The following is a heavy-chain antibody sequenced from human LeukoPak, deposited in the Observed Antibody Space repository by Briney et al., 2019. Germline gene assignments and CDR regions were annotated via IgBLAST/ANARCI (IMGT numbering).Heavy chain of an antibody. CDR2: IYPTSGAT. CDR3: GTLLSNGPFDY. V-gene: IGHV1-2*02. CDR1: GYTFTGYY. Sequence: ASVKVSCKASGYTFTGYYMHWVRQAPGQGLEWMGWIYPTSGATKYAQKIQGRVTMTRDTSISTAYMELSGLRSDDTAVYYCGTLLSNGPFDYWGQRSLVTVSS. J-gene: IGHJ4*02.